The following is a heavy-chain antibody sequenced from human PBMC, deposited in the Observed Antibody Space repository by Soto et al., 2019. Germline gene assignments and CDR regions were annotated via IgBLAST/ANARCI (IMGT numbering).Heavy chain of an antibody. D-gene: IGHD3-16*01. CDR3: ARDYDGFDY. V-gene: IGHV4-4*02. J-gene: IGHJ4*02. CDR2: ISHSGTV. CDR1: SFSITSSNL. Sequence: PSETLSITFDVSSFSITSSNLWIWVRQPPGKGLEWLGKISHSGTVNYNATLRSRVTISVDKPKNQLSLKLMSVTAADTAVYYCARDYDGFDYWGPGILVTVSS.